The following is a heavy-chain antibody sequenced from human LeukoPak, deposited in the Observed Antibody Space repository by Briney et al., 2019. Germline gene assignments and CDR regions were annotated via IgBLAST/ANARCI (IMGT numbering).Heavy chain of an antibody. CDR1: GGSFSGYY. V-gene: IGHV4-34*01. CDR2: INHSGST. CDR3: ARTPSVKTLDY. Sequence: SETLSLTCAVYGGSFSGYYWSWIRQPPGKGLEWIGEINHSGSTNYNPSLKSRVTISVDTSKNQFSLKLSSVTAADTAVYYCARTPSVKTLDYWGQGTLVTVSS. J-gene: IGHJ4*02.